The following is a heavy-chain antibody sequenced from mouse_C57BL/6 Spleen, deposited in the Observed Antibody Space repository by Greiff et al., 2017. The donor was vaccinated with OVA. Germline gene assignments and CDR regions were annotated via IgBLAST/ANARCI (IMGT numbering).Heavy chain of an antibody. Sequence: EVKLQESGPGLVKPSQSLSLTCSVTGYSITSGYYWNWIRQFPGNKLEWMGYISYDGSNNYNPSLKNRISITRDTSKNQFFLKLNSVTTEDTATYYCARAVYYALYYFDYWGQGTTLTVSS. V-gene: IGHV3-6*01. CDR1: GYSITSGYY. CDR3: ARAVYYALYYFDY. J-gene: IGHJ2*01. D-gene: IGHD2-1*01. CDR2: ISYDGSN.